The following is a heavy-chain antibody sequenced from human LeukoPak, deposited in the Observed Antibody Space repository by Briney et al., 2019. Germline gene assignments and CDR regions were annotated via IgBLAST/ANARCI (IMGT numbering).Heavy chain of an antibody. Sequence: GGSLRLSCAASGLTFVKHYLHWVRQAPGTGLLWVSRISTDGTTALYADSVRGRFTISRDNAKNTLYLQMNSLRGEDTAVYYCGSSKDGYIDFWGQGTLVTVSS. CDR3: GSSKDGYIDF. D-gene: IGHD2-15*01. CDR2: ISTDGTTA. V-gene: IGHV3-74*01. J-gene: IGHJ4*02. CDR1: GLTFVKHY.